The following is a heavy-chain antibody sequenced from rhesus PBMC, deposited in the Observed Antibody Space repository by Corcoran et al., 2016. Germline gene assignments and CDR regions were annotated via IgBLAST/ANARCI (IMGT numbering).Heavy chain of an antibody. CDR3: ARFFNDYGSNFDY. Sequence: QVQLQESGPGLVKPSETLSLTCAVSGGSISSSYWSWIRKAPGKGLEWIGRIDSSGLTNYNPALKRRVTLSLDTSTNQFALELSSVTAADTAVYYCARFFNDYGSNFDYWGPGVLVTVSS. CDR1: GGSISSSY. CDR2: IDSSGLT. J-gene: IGHJ4*01. D-gene: IGHD4-29*01. V-gene: IGHV4S11*01.